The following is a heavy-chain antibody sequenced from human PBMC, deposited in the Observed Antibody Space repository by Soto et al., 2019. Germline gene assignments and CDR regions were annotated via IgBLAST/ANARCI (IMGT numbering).Heavy chain of an antibody. D-gene: IGHD3-9*01. J-gene: IGHJ6*03. CDR3: AREIEGYDIFQWTTPYYYYMDV. V-gene: IGHV3-7*01. Sequence: GGSLRLSCAASGFTFSSYWMSWVRQAPGKGLEWVANIKQDGSEKYYVDSVKGRFTISRDNAKNSLYPQMNSLRAEDTAVYYCAREIEGYDIFQWTTPYYYYMDVWGKGTTVTVSS. CDR1: GFTFSSYW. CDR2: IKQDGSEK.